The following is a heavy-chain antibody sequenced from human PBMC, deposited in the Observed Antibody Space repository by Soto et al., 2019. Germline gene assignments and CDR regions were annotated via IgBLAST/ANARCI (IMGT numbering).Heavy chain of an antibody. D-gene: IGHD3-10*01. V-gene: IGHV4-31*03. CDR1: GDSIGSGGSY. CDR2: IYPRGRT. CDR3: ARGFYGSGSYFQAYFDL. J-gene: IGHJ4*02. Sequence: QVQLQESGPGLVKPSQTLSLTCTVSGDSIGSGGSYWSWIRQRPGKGLEWLGFIYPRGRTRYNPSLKSRVSLAIDTSKNQFSLRLSSVTAADTAVFYCARGFYGSGSYFQAYFDLWGQGTLVAVS.